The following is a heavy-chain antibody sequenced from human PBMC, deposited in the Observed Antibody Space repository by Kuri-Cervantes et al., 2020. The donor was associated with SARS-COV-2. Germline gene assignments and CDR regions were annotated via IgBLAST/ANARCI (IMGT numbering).Heavy chain of an antibody. D-gene: IGHD6-6*01. J-gene: IGHJ6*02. CDR2: INWSGVRT. CDR3: ARGGLGGQLVDGMDV. CDR1: GFTFDDYG. Sequence: GESLKISCAASGFTFDDYGMSWVRQAPGKGLEWVSGINWSGVRTGYTDSVKGRFTISRDNAKNSLYLQMNSLRAEDTAVYYCARGGLGGQLVDGMDVWGQGTTVTVSS. V-gene: IGHV3-20*04.